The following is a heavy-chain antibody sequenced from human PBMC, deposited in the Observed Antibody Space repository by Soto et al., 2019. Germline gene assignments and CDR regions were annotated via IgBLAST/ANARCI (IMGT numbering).Heavy chain of an antibody. CDR3: ASSGRSDSSGYYLYYYYGRDV. CDR2: INHSGST. Sequence: KPSETLSLTCAVYGGSFSGYYWSWIRQPPGKGLEWIGEINHSGSTNYNPSLKSRVTISVDTSKNQFSLKLSSVTAADTAVYYCASSGRSDSSGYYLYYYYGRDVWGQGTTVTVSS. D-gene: IGHD3-22*01. V-gene: IGHV4-34*01. J-gene: IGHJ6*02. CDR1: GGSFSGYY.